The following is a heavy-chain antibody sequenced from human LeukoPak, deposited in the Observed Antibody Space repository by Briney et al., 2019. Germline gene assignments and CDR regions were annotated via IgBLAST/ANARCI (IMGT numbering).Heavy chain of an antibody. CDR1: GGSFSGYY. D-gene: IGHD4-23*01. V-gene: IGHV4-34*01. J-gene: IGHJ4*02. CDR2: IYYSGST. CDR3: ARRSSYGLGNSGFDY. Sequence: SETLSLTCAVYGGSFSGYYWSWIRQPPGKGLEWIGSIYYSGSTYYNPSLKSRVTISVDTSKNQFSLKLCSVTAADTAVYYCARRSSYGLGNSGFDYWGQGTLVTVSS.